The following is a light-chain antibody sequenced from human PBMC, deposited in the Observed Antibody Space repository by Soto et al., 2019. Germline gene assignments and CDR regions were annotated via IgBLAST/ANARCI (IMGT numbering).Light chain of an antibody. Sequence: QSVPTQPPSVSGSPGQSVTISCTGTSSDVGSYNRVSWYQQPPGTAPKLMIYEVSNRPSGVPDRFSGSKSGNTASLTISGLQAEDEADYYCSLYTSSSTYVFGNGTKVTVL. V-gene: IGLV2-18*01. J-gene: IGLJ1*01. CDR2: EVS. CDR1: SSDVGSYNR. CDR3: SLYTSSSTYV.